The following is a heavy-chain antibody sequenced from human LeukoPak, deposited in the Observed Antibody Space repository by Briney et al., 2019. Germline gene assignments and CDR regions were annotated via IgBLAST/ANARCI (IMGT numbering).Heavy chain of an antibody. J-gene: IGHJ4*02. CDR2: IIPIFGTA. CDR3: AKDGGDNSSGYYFDY. D-gene: IGHD6-13*01. CDR1: GGTFSSYA. V-gene: IGHV1-69*13. Sequence: ASVKVSCKASGGTFSSYAISWVRQAPGQGLEWMGGIIPIFGTANYAQKFQGRVTITADESTSTAYMELSSLRSEDTAVYYCAKDGGDNSSGYYFDYWGQGTLVTVSS.